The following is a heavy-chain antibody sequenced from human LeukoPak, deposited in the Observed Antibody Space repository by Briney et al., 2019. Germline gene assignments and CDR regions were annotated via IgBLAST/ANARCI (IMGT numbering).Heavy chain of an antibody. CDR3: AKVDGITIFEVFDY. Sequence: GGSLRLSCAASGFTFSSYAMSWVRQAPGKGLEWVSAISGSGGSAYYADSVKGRFTISRDNYKNTLYLQMNSLRAEDTAVYYCAKVDGITIFEVFDYWGQGTLVTVSS. V-gene: IGHV3-23*01. J-gene: IGHJ4*02. D-gene: IGHD3-3*01. CDR1: GFTFSSYA. CDR2: ISGSGGSA.